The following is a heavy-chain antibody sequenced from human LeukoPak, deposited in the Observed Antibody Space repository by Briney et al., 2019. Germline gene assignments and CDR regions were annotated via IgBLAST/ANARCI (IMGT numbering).Heavy chain of an antibody. CDR3: ARGALGGYSYGYANY. CDR2: ISYDGSDK. CDR1: GFPFSDYA. D-gene: IGHD5-18*01. V-gene: IGHV3-30-3*01. J-gene: IGHJ4*02. Sequence: GGSLRLSCAASGFPFSDYAVHWVRQAPGKGLEWVAFISYDGSDKYYADSVKGRFTISRDNSKNTLYLQMNSLRAEDTAVYYCARGALGGYSYGYANYWGQGTLVNVSS.